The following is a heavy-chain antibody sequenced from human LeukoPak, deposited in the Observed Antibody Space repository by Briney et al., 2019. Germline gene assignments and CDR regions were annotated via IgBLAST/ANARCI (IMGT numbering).Heavy chain of an antibody. D-gene: IGHD4-11*01. Sequence: SETLSLPCTVPGGSISSHYWSWIRQPPGKGLEWIGYIYYSGSTNYNPSLKSRVTISVDTSKNQFSLKLSSVTAADTAVYYCAALAGGWSNYVSWFDPWGQGTLVTVSS. V-gene: IGHV4-59*11. CDR1: GGSISSHY. J-gene: IGHJ5*02. CDR3: AALAGGWSNYVSWFDP. CDR2: IYYSGST.